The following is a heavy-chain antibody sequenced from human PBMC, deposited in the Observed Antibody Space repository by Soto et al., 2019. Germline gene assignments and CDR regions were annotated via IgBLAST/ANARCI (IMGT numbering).Heavy chain of an antibody. D-gene: IGHD1-26*01. J-gene: IGHJ5*02. CDR3: ARAPVRMGFDP. CDR1: GGSFSGYY. V-gene: IGHV4-34*01. Sequence: QVQLQQWGAGLLKPSETLSLTCAVYGGSFSGYYWSWIRQPPGKGLEWIGEINHSGSTNYNPSLKSRVTISVDPSKNQFSLKLSSVTAADTAVYYCARAPVRMGFDPWGQGTLVTVSS. CDR2: INHSGST.